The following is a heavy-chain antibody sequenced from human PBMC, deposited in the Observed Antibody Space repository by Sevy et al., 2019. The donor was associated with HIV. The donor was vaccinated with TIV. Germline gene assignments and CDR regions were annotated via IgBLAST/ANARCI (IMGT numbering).Heavy chain of an antibody. CDR2: ISSSSSYI. J-gene: IGHJ4*02. D-gene: IGHD2-15*01. Sequence: GGSLRLSCAASGFTFSSYSMNWVRQAPGKGLEWVSSISSSSSYIYYADSVKGRFTISRDNAKNSLYLQMNSVRAEDTAVYYCARDTTAAPYGYYFDYWGQGTLVTVSS. CDR3: ARDTTAAPYGYYFDY. CDR1: GFTFSSYS. V-gene: IGHV3-21*01.